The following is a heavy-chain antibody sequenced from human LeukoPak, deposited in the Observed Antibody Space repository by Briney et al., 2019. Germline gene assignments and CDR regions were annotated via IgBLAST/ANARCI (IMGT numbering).Heavy chain of an antibody. D-gene: IGHD2-15*01. Sequence: GGSLRLSCAASGFTFSSYGMHLVRQAPGKGLEWVAFIRYDGSNKYYADSVKGRFTISRDNSKNTLYLQMNSLRAEDTAVYYCAKGLGSWFDPWGQGTLVTVSS. J-gene: IGHJ5*02. CDR3: AKGLGSWFDP. CDR1: GFTFSSYG. V-gene: IGHV3-30*02. CDR2: IRYDGSNK.